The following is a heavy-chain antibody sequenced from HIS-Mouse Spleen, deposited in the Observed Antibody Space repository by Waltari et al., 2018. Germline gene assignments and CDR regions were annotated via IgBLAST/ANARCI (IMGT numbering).Heavy chain of an antibody. CDR2: SIPIFGTA. CDR3: ARDRGGPHAFDI. Sequence: QVQLVQSGAEVKKPGSSVKVSCKASGGTFSSYAISWVRQAPGQGLEWMGGSIPIFGTANYAQKCQGRGTITADESTSTAYMELSSLRSEDTAVYYCARDRGGPHAFDIWGQGTMVTVSS. D-gene: IGHD3-16*01. CDR1: GGTFSSYA. V-gene: IGHV1-69*01. J-gene: IGHJ3*02.